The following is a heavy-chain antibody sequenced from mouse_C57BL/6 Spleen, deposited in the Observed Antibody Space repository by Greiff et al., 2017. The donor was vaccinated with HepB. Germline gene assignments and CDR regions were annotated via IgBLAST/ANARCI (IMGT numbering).Heavy chain of an antibody. J-gene: IGHJ2*01. CDR2: IWSGGST. CDR1: GFSLTSYG. V-gene: IGHV2-4*01. CDR3: AKSDLLYYFDY. Sequence: VMLVESGPGLVQPSQSLSITCTVSGFSLTSYGVHWVRQPPGKGLEWLGVIWSGGSTDYNAAFISRLSISKDNSKSQVFFKMNSLQADDTAIYYCAKSDLLYYFDYWGQGTTLTVSS.